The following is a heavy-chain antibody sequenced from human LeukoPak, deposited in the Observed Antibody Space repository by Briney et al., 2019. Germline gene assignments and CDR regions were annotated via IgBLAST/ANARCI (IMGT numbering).Heavy chain of an antibody. CDR3: ASLLLFDSCGVDY. CDR1: GRSFSGYY. D-gene: IGHD3-22*01. J-gene: IGHJ4*02. CDR2: INHSGGT. V-gene: IGHV4-34*01. Sequence: SETLSLTCAVYGRSFSGYYWSWIRQPPGKGLEWIGEINHSGGTNYNPSLKSRVTISVDTPKNQFSLNLSSLTAADTPVYSCASLLLFDSCGVDYWGQGILFSVSS.